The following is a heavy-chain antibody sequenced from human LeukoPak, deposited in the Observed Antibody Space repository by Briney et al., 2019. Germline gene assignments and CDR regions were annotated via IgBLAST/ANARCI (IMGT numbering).Heavy chain of an antibody. V-gene: IGHV4-39*07. D-gene: IGHD6-13*01. CDR1: GGSIISRSYY. J-gene: IGHJ4*02. Sequence: SEILSLTCTVSGGSIISRSYYWGWVRESPGKGLEWMGSVYYNGPTYYNPSLMSRITISRDTSRNQFSLRLTSVTAADTAVYYCARISRTRIIAAAGNFDYWGQGTLVTVSS. CDR3: ARISRTRIIAAAGNFDY. CDR2: VYYNGPT.